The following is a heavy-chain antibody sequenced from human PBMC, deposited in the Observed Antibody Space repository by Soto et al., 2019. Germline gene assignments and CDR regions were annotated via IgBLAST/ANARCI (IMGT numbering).Heavy chain of an antibody. D-gene: IGHD1-7*01. CDR3: ARDRWNWNFQGYYYGMDV. Sequence: SETLSLTCAVYGGSFSGYYWSWIRQPPGKGLEWIGEINHSGSTNYNPSLKSRVTISVDTSKNQFSLKLSSVTAADTAVYYCARDRWNWNFQGYYYGMDVWGQGTTVTVSS. CDR2: INHSGST. V-gene: IGHV4-34*01. J-gene: IGHJ6*02. CDR1: GGSFSGYY.